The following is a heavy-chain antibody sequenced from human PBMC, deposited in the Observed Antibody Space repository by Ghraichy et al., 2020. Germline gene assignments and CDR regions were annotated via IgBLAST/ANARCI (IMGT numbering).Heavy chain of an antibody. CDR3: ARDLSVHPFASRERYYFDY. J-gene: IGHJ4*02. CDR1: GFTFSSYW. CDR2: IKQDGSEK. V-gene: IGHV3-7*03. D-gene: IGHD6-13*01. Sequence: GESLNISCAASGFTFSSYWMSWVRQAPGKGLEWVANIKQDGSEKYYVDSVKGRFTISRDNAKNSLYLQMNSLRAEDTAVYYCARDLSVHPFASRERYYFDYWGQGTLVTVSS.